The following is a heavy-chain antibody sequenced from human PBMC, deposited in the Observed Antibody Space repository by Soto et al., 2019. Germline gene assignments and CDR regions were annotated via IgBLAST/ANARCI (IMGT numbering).Heavy chain of an antibody. CDR2: INHRGTI. CDR3: EVGGGFIKGRMVSFDS. Sequence: SKTLYLTCAISGGSLSGSSWNWIRHFPGKGLEWIGEINHRGTINYNPSVKSRVTISVDTSTNQFSLKLRSVTAADTAVYYCEVGGGFIKGRMVSFDSCGQRTLVTVSA. CDR1: GGSLSGSS. V-gene: IGHV4-34*01. J-gene: IGHJ5*01. D-gene: IGHD2-15*01.